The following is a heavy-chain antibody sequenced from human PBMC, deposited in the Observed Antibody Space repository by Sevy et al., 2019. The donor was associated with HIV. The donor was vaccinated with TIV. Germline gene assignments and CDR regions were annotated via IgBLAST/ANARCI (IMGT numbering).Heavy chain of an antibody. J-gene: IGHJ4*02. V-gene: IGHV1-24*01. D-gene: IGHD3-22*01. CDR3: ATTNDYYDSSGYPFDY. CDR1: GYTLTELS. Sequence: ASVKVSCKVSGYTLTELSMHWVRQAPGKGLEWMGSFDPEDGETIYQQKFQGRVTLTEDTSTDTAYMELSSLRSEDTAVYYCATTNDYYDSSGYPFDYWGQGTLVTVSS. CDR2: FDPEDGET.